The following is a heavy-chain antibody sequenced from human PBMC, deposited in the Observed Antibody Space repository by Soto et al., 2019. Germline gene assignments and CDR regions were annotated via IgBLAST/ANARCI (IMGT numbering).Heavy chain of an antibody. D-gene: IGHD2-8*01. J-gene: IGHJ4*02. CDR2: INPSGGST. Sequence: ASVKVSCKASGYTLTSYYMHWVRQAPGQGLEWMGIINPSGGSTSYAQKFQGRVTMTRDTSTSTVYMELSSLRSEDTAVYYCARDQVEYCTNGVCPLDYWGQGTLVTVSS. CDR3: ARDQVEYCTNGVCPLDY. V-gene: IGHV1-46*03. CDR1: GYTLTSYY.